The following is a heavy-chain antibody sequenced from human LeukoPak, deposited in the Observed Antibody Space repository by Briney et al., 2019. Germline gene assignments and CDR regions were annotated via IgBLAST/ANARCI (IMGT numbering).Heavy chain of an antibody. Sequence: KASETLSLTCTVSGGSLTKYYWSWIRQPPGKGLEWIGYIYYSGIANYNPSLKSRVTISIDTSKNQFSLKLSSVTPADTAVYYCALLDTAMIKGGFDYGGQGTLVTVSS. D-gene: IGHD5-18*01. CDR2: IYYSGIA. J-gene: IGHJ4*02. V-gene: IGHV4-59*03. CDR1: GGSLTKYY. CDR3: ALLDTAMIKGGFDY.